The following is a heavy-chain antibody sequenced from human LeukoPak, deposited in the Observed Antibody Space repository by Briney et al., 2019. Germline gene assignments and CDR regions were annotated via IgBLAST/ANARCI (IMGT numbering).Heavy chain of an antibody. D-gene: IGHD6-13*01. CDR3: GRVFYSSNWNLFDP. CDR1: GGSISSYY. Sequence: SETLSLTCTVSGGSISSYYWSWIRQPPGKGLEWIGYISYSGSTNYNPSLNSRVTILVDTSKNQFSLKLTSMTAADTAVYYCGRVFYSSNWNLFDPWGQGTLVTVSS. J-gene: IGHJ5*02. V-gene: IGHV4-59*01. CDR2: ISYSGST.